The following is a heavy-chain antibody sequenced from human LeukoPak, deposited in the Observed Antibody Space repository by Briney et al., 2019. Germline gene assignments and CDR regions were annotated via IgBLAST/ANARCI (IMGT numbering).Heavy chain of an antibody. CDR2: ISWNSGSI. CDR3: AKDSYSSSWYRSHNYFDY. CDR1: GFTFDDYA. V-gene: IGHV3-9*01. D-gene: IGHD6-13*01. Sequence: GGSLRLSCAASGFTFDDYAMHWVRQAPGKGLEWVSGISWNSGSIGYADSVKGRLTISRDNAKNSLYLQMNSLRAEDTALYYCAKDSYSSSWYRSHNYFDYWGQGTLVTVSS. J-gene: IGHJ4*02.